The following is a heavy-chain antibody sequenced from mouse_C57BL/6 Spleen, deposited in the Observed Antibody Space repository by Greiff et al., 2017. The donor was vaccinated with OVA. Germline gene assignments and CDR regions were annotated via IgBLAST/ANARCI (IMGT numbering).Heavy chain of an antibody. CDR2: INYDGSST. V-gene: IGHV5-16*01. D-gene: IGHD1-1*01. CDR3: ARTHYYGSSYDWYFDV. J-gene: IGHJ1*03. Sequence: VQLKQSEGGLVQPGSSMKLSCTASGFTFSDYYMAWVRQVPEKGLEWVANINYDGSSTYYLDSLKSRFIISRDNAKNILYLQMSILKSEDTATYYCARTHYYGSSYDWYFDVWGTGTTVTVSS. CDR1: GFTFSDYY.